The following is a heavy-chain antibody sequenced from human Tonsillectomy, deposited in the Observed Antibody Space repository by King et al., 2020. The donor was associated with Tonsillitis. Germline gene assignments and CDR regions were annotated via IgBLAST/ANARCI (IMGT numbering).Heavy chain of an antibody. CDR1: GFSFRNDG. V-gene: IGHV3-30*18. J-gene: IGHJ6*02. D-gene: IGHD6-13*01. Sequence: VQLVESGGGVVQPGRSLRLSCAASGFSFRNDGIHWVRQAPGKGLEGVAIIPYDGSNKYYADSVKGRFTGSRDNSKNTLYLQMNSLRVEDTAVYYCAKEIAAAGDSYYSYGMDVWGQGTAVTVSS. CDR2: IPYDGSNK. CDR3: AKEIAAAGDSYYSYGMDV.